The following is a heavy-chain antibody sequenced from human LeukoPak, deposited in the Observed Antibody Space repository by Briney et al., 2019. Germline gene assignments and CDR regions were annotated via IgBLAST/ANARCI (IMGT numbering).Heavy chain of an antibody. CDR2: INHSGST. D-gene: IGHD2-2*02. V-gene: IGHV4-34*01. CDR1: GGSFSGYY. Sequence: SETLSLTCAVYGGSFSGYYWSWIRQPPGKGLEWIGEINHSGSTNYNPSLKSRVAISVDTSKNQFSLKLSSVTAADTAVYYCARGIVVVPAAISPYYFDYWGQGTLVTVSS. CDR3: ARGIVVVPAAISPYYFDY. J-gene: IGHJ4*02.